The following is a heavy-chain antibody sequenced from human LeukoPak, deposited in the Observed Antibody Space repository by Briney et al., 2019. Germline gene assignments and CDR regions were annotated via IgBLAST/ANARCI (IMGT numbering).Heavy chain of an antibody. CDR3: ARATGNSDHSPREPIHWYFDL. V-gene: IGHV1-69*13. CDR2: IIPIFGPA. CDR1: GYTFTSYG. Sequence: SVKVSCKASGYTFTSYGISWVRQAPGQGLEWMGGIIPIFGPANYAQKFQGRVTITADESTSTAYMELSSLRSEDTAVYFCARATGNSDHSPREPIHWYFDLWGRGTLVTVSS. J-gene: IGHJ2*01. D-gene: IGHD4-23*01.